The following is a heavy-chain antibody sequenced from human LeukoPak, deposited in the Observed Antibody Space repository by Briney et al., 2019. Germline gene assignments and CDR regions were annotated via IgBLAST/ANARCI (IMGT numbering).Heavy chain of an antibody. Sequence: SQTLSLTCTVSGGSISSGSYYWSWIRQPARKGLEWIGRIYTSGSTNYNPSLKSRVTISVDTSKNQFSLKLSSVTAADTAVYYCARVGGSSGWSSKLYGYWGQGTLVTVSS. CDR1: GGSISSGSYY. V-gene: IGHV4-61*02. D-gene: IGHD6-19*01. CDR2: IYTSGST. CDR3: ARVGGSSGWSSKLYGY. J-gene: IGHJ4*02.